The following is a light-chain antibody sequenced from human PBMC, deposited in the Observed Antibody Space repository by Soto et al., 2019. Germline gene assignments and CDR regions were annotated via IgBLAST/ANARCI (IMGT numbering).Light chain of an antibody. J-gene: IGKJ5*01. Sequence: DIQMTQSPSTLSASLGDRVTITCRASQDISTWLALYQQRPGKAPHLLIYDASRLQSGVPSRFTGSGSGTEFTLTVSSLQPDDFATYYCQHRVFGPGTRLEIK. CDR2: DAS. CDR3: QHRV. V-gene: IGKV1-5*01. CDR1: QDISTW.